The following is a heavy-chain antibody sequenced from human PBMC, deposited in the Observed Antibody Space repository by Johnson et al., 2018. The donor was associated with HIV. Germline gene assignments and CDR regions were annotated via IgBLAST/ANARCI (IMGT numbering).Heavy chain of an antibody. Sequence: QVQLVESGGGVVQPGRSLRLSCAASGFTFSDYGMHWVRQAPGKGLEWVAVIWYDGRNKNYADSVKGRFTISRDNSKNTLYLQMNSLRAEDTAVYYCARIVRMTTVVIGDAFDIWGQGTKVTVSS. V-gene: IGHV3-30*19. D-gene: IGHD4-23*01. J-gene: IGHJ3*02. CDR1: GFTFSDYG. CDR2: IWYDGRNK. CDR3: ARIVRMTTVVIGDAFDI.